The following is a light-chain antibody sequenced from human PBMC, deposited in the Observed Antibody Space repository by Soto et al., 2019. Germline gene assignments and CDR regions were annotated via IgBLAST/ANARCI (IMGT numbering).Light chain of an antibody. CDR1: SSNIGGNT. J-gene: IGLJ2*01. CDR3: AAWDDSLNGLI. CDR2: SNN. V-gene: IGLV1-44*01. Sequence: QSVLTQPPSTSGTPGQRVPISCSGSSSNIGGNTVTWYQQLPGTAPKLLIYSNNQRPSGVPDRFSGSKSGTSASLAISGLQSEDEADYYCAAWDDSLNGLIFGGGTKVTVL.